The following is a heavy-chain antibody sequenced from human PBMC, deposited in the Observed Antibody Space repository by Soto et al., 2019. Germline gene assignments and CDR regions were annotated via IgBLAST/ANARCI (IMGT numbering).Heavy chain of an antibody. CDR1: GFTFSIYA. Sequence: EVQMLASGGGLVQPGGSLRLSCDGSGFTFSIYAMSWVRQAPGKGLEWVATIRGPNDSTYDGDSVNGRFTNSRDNSRNTRFLEMNSPRAEPTAGYYCAKERVAVRRVVCYSYGLDVWGQGTTVTVS. V-gene: IGHV3-23*01. CDR3: AKERVAVRRVVCYSYGLDV. CDR2: IRGPNDST. D-gene: IGHD6-6*01. J-gene: IGHJ6*02.